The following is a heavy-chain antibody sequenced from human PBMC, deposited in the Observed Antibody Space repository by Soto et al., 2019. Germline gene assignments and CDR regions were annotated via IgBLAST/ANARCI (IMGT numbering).Heavy chain of an antibody. Sequence: PVKVSCKASGGTFSSYAISWVRQAPGQGLEWMGGIIPIFGTANYAQKFQGRVTITADKSTSTAYMELSSLRSEDTAVYYCARTLAAHADNWFDPWGQGTLVTVSS. CDR3: ARTLAAHADNWFDP. CDR2: IIPIFGTA. D-gene: IGHD6-6*01. J-gene: IGHJ5*02. V-gene: IGHV1-69*06. CDR1: GGTFSSYA.